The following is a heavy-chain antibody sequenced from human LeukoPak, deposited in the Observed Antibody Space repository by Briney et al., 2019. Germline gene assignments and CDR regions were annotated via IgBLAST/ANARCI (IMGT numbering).Heavy chain of an antibody. CDR1: GGSFSGYY. J-gene: IGHJ4*02. D-gene: IGHD3-10*01. V-gene: IGHV4-34*01. Sequence: PSETLSLTCAVYGGSFSGYYWSWLRQPPGKGLEWIGEINHSGSTNYNPSLKSRVTISVDTSKNQFSLKLSPVTAADTAVYYCARHRNYYGSGRRFDDWGQGTLVTVSS. CDR3: ARHRNYYGSGRRFDD. CDR2: INHSGST.